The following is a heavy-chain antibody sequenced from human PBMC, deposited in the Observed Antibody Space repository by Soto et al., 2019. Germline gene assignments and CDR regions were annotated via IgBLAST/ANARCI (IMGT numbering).Heavy chain of an antibody. Sequence: QVQLVQSGVAVPQPGASVKVSCQASGYTFTSYGLGWLRQAPGQGPAWMGWVNTYNGNPNYAQALQGRVTMTTDTSTSTAYMELRSLTSDDTAVYYCAREAQFSTSWQKFDDWGQGTLVTVSS. V-gene: IGHV1-18*01. CDR2: VNTYNGNP. D-gene: IGHD2-2*01. CDR1: GYTFTSYG. CDR3: AREAQFSTSWQKFDD. J-gene: IGHJ4*02.